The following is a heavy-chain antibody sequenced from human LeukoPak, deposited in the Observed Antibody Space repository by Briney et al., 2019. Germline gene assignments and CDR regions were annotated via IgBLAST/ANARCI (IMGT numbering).Heavy chain of an antibody. CDR1: GFTFSSYG. CDR3: STDGAPRRITMVRGVMYMAV. Sequence: GGSLRLSCAASGFTFSSYGMHWVRQAPGKGLEWVAFIRYDGSNKYYADSVKGRFTISRDNSKNSLYLQMNSLRAEDTAVYYCSTDGAPRRITMVRGVMYMAVWGKG. J-gene: IGHJ6*03. CDR2: IRYDGSNK. V-gene: IGHV3-30*02. D-gene: IGHD3-10*01.